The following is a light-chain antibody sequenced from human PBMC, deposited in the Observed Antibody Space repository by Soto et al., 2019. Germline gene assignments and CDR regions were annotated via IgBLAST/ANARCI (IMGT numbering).Light chain of an antibody. CDR2: AAS. CDR1: QGIGNF. CDR3: HRYNSVPLT. Sequence: DIEMTQSPSSLSASVGDTVTITCRASQGIGNFLASYQQKPGSFPKLLIYAASTFQSGGPSRFSGSGSGTEFTLTISSLQPEDVATYFCHRYNSVPLTFGGGTRVEIK. V-gene: IGKV1-27*01. J-gene: IGKJ4*01.